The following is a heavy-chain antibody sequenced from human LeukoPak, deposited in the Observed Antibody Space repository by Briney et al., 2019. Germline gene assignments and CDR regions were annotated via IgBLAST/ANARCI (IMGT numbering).Heavy chain of an antibody. J-gene: IGHJ4*02. D-gene: IGHD3-10*01. V-gene: IGHV3-11*03. CDR1: GFTFSDYY. Sequence: GGSLRLSCAASGFTFSDYYMSWIRQAPGKGLEWLSYISGSNAYTNYADSVKGRFTISRDNAKNSLYLQMNSLRAEDTAVYYCARISGSGSYYGPFDYWGQGTLVTVSP. CDR2: ISGSNAYT. CDR3: ARISGSGSYYGPFDY.